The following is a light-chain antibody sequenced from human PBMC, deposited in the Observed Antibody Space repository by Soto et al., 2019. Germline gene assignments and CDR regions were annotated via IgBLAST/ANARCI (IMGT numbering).Light chain of an antibody. CDR2: GAS. Sequence: EIVLTQSPATLSLSPGERATLSCRASQSVSSSYLAWYQQKPGRALRLLIDGASTRATGIPDRFSGSGSGTDFTLTISRLEPEDVAVYYCQQYEAVVTFGQGTKVDIK. CDR1: QSVSSSY. CDR3: QQYEAVVT. V-gene: IGKV3-20*01. J-gene: IGKJ1*01.